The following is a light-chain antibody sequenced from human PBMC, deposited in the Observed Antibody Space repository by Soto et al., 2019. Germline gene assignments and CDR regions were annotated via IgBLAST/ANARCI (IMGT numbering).Light chain of an antibody. J-gene: IGLJ2*01. Sequence: NFMLTQPHSVSESPGKTVTISCTRSSGSIASNSVQWYQQRPGSAPTTVIYENYQRPSAVPDRFSGSIDSSSNSASLTISGLKTEDEADYYCQSYDGIFEVFGGGTQLTVL. V-gene: IGLV6-57*04. CDR1: SGSIASNS. CDR2: ENY. CDR3: QSYDGIFEV.